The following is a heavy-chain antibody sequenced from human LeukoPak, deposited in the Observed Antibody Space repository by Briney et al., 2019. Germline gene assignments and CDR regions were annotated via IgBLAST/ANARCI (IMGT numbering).Heavy chain of an antibody. CDR3: ARDGVYYDSSGYKSNWFDP. CDR2: ISYDGSNT. Sequence: GGSLRLSCAASGFTFSSYGMHWVRQALGKGLEWVAVISYDGSNTYYVDSVKGRFTISRDNSKNTLYLQMNSLRAEDTAVYYCARDGVYYDSSGYKSNWFDPWGQGTLVTVSS. V-gene: IGHV3-30*03. D-gene: IGHD3-22*01. CDR1: GFTFSSYG. J-gene: IGHJ5*02.